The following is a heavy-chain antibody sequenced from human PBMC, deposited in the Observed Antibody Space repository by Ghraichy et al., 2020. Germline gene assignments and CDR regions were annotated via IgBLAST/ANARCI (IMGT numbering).Heavy chain of an antibody. CDR2: ISTYNGDT. Sequence: ASVKVSCKASGYTFTNYGISWVRQAPGQGLEWMGWISTYNGDTNNAQNFQGRLTMATDTSTSTAYLELRSLRSDDTAVYSCARDLNILVKAGAINFHHYGLDVWGQGTTVTVSP. CDR1: GYTFTNYG. CDR3: ARDLNILVKAGAINFHHYGLDV. D-gene: IGHD2-2*01. J-gene: IGHJ6*01. V-gene: IGHV1-18*01.